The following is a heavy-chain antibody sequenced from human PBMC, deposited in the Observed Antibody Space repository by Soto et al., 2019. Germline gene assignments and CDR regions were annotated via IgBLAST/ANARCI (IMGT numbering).Heavy chain of an antibody. CDR2: ISSSSSTI. Sequence: LRLSCAASGFTFSSDWLHWVRQAPGKGLEWVSYISSSSSTIYYADSVKGRFTISRDNAKNSLYLQMNSLRAEDTAVYYCARHPERIAEIGWFDPWGQGTLVTVSS. J-gene: IGHJ5*02. CDR1: GFTFSSDW. V-gene: IGHV3-48*01. CDR3: ARHPERIAEIGWFDP. D-gene: IGHD6-13*01.